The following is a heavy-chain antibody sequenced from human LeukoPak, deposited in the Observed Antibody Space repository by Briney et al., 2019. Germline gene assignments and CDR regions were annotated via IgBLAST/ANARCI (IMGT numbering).Heavy chain of an antibody. CDR1: GYIFTRYY. CDR3: ARSVSISPMFDY. V-gene: IGHV1-2*02. D-gene: IGHD2-21*01. Sequence: GASVKVSCKASGYIFTRYYMHWVRQAPGQGLEWMGWINPNTGSTNLAQKFQGRIAMMRATSITTFYMELNSLRSDDTAVYYCARSVSISPMFDYWGQGTLIPVSP. CDR2: INPNTGST. J-gene: IGHJ4*02.